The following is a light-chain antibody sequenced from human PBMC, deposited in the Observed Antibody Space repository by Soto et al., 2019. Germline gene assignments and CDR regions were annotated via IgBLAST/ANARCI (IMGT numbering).Light chain of an antibody. CDR1: QGIRNA. V-gene: IGKV1-17*01. Sequence: DIQMTQSPSSLSASVGDRVTITCRASQGIRNALAWYQQKPGKAPKRLIYAASSLHSGVPSRFSGGGSGTEFTLTISSLQPEDFATYYCLQHNSYPRTFGQGTRVEIK. CDR2: AAS. CDR3: LQHNSYPRT. J-gene: IGKJ1*01.